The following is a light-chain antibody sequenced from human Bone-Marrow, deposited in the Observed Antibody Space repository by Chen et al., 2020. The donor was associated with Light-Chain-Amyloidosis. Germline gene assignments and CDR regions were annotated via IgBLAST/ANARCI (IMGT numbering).Light chain of an antibody. Sequence: EIVLTQSPGTLSLSQGEGANLSCRASQTISSNYLTWYQQKFGQAPRLLIYGSSSRATGIPYRFTGSWSATDLTLTINRLEREDFAVYYCKQYGTTPLTFGGGTKVEI. J-gene: IGKJ4*01. CDR1: QTISSNY. CDR3: KQYGTTPLT. V-gene: IGKV3-20*01. CDR2: GSS.